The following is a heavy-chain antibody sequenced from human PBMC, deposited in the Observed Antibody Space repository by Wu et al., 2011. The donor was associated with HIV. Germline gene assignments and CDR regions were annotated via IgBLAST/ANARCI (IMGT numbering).Heavy chain of an antibody. J-gene: IGHJ5*02. D-gene: IGHD3-10*01. Sequence: QVQLVQSGAEVKKPGSSVKVSCKASGGTFSSYAISWVRQAPGQGLEWMGGIIPIFGTANYAQKFQGRVTITADKSTSTAYMELSNLRSEDTAVYYCARDGRGGSGVIITSTWFDPGAREPWSPSPQ. CDR3: ARDGRGGSGVIITSTWFDP. CDR1: GGTFSSYA. V-gene: IGHV1-69*14. CDR2: IIPIFGTA.